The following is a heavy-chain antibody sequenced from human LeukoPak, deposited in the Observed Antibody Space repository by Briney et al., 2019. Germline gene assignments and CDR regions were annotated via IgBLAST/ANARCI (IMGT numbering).Heavy chain of an antibody. CDR1: GFTFSSYA. CDR3: AKVRRRYYYDSSGSPGDY. Sequence: GGSLRLSCAASGFTFSSYAMSGVRPAPGKGVEWVSAIRGSGGSTYYADSVKGRFTISRDNSKNTLYLQMNSLRAEDTAVYYCAKVRRRYYYDSSGSPGDYWGQGTLVTVSS. J-gene: IGHJ4*02. V-gene: IGHV3-23*01. D-gene: IGHD3-22*01. CDR2: IRGSGGST.